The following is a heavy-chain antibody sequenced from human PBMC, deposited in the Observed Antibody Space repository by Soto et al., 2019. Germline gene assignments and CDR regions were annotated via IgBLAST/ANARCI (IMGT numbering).Heavy chain of an antibody. CDR2: INPATGAA. CDR1: GYPVTAYY. Sequence: QLHLVQSGAVVKKPGASVTVSCSASGYPVTAYYMHWVRQAPGRGLEGMGGINPATGAAKYTKTFQGRVTKTRDTSTSTIFLELSGLTSEDTAVFYRARGGGVGVAGSAAFDMWGQGTLVTVSS. CDR3: ARGGGVGVAGSAAFDM. D-gene: IGHD3-3*01. V-gene: IGHV1-2*02. J-gene: IGHJ3*02.